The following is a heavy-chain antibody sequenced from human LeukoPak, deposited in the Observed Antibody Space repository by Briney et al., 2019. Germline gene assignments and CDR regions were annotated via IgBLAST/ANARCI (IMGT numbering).Heavy chain of an antibody. CDR1: GYTFTSYY. Sequence: ASVKVSCKASGYTFTSYYMHWVRQAPGQGLEWKGIINPSGGSTSYAQKFQGRVTMTRDTSTSTVYMELSSLRSEDTAVYYCARVYSSGWYRDFGYYYYGMDVWGQGTTVTVSS. D-gene: IGHD6-19*01. J-gene: IGHJ6*02. CDR2: INPSGGST. V-gene: IGHV1-46*01. CDR3: ARVYSSGWYRDFGYYYYGMDV.